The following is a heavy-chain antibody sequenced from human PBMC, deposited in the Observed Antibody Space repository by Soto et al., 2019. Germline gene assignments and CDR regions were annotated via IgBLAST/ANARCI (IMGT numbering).Heavy chain of an antibody. J-gene: IGHJ4*02. CDR2: FIPVFGTP. Sequence: SVKVSCKASGYSFSSHAITWVRQAPGQGLEWMGGFIPVFGTPSYAQKFQGRVTISADKSTNTSYLELRSLRSEDTADYYCARGGALCSSRYWGDGLDSWGQGTLVTVSS. CDR1: GYSFSSHA. V-gene: IGHV1-69*06. D-gene: IGHD3-16*01. CDR3: ARGGALCSSRYWGDGLDS.